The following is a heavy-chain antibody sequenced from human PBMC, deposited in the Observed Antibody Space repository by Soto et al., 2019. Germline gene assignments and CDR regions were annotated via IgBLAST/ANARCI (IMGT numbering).Heavy chain of an antibody. CDR1: YY. Sequence: YYIDRRRKPPGQGLEWMGWVRPRSGGTNYTQKFQGRVTITRDTSINTAYMELTSLRSDDMAVYYCMKKRGRPPAFELWRQG. CDR3: MKKRGRPPAFEL. V-gene: IGHV1-2*02. CDR2: VRPRSGGT. J-gene: IGHJ1*01.